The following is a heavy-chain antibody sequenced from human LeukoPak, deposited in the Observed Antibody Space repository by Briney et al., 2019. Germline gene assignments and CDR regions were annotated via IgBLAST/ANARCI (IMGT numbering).Heavy chain of an antibody. J-gene: IGHJ4*02. CDR2: IYYSGST. CDR3: ARLYYYDSSGYYSGEYFDY. D-gene: IGHD3-22*01. V-gene: IGHV4-59*08. CDR1: GGSISSYY. Sequence: SETLSLTCTVSGGSISSYYWSWIRQPPGKGLEWIGYIYYSGSTNYNPSLKSRVTISVDTSKNQFSLKLSSVTAADTAVYYCARLYYYDSSGYYSGEYFDYWGQGTLVTVSS.